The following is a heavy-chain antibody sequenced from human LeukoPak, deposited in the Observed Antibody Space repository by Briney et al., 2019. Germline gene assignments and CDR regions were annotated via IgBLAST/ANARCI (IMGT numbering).Heavy chain of an antibody. CDR2: IWHDGSNK. V-gene: IGHV3-33*08. J-gene: IGHJ4*02. D-gene: IGHD6-13*01. CDR1: GFTFSNTW. Sequence: PGGSLRLSCAASGFTFSNTWMSWVRQAPGKGLEWVALIWHDGSNKYYADSVKGRFTISRDNSKNTLYLQMNSLRAGDSAVYYCARVTGYSSTWYFDYWGQGTLVTVSS. CDR3: ARVTGYSSTWYFDY.